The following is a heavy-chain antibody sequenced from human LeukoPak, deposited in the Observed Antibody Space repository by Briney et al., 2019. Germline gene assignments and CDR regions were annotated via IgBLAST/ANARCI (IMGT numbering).Heavy chain of an antibody. CDR2: ISYDGSNK. D-gene: IGHD6-13*01. J-gene: IGHJ4*02. V-gene: IGHV3-30*18. Sequence: GRSLRLSCAASGFTFSSYGMHWVRQAPGKGLEWVAVISYDGSNKYYADSVKGRFTISRDNSKNTLYLQMNSLRAEDTAVYYCAKGGRDSSSWYVDYWGQGTLVTVSS. CDR1: GFTFSSYG. CDR3: AKGGRDSSSWYVDY.